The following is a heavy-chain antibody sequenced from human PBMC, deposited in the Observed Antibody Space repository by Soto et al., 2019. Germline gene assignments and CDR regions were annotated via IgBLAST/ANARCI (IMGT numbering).Heavy chain of an antibody. D-gene: IGHD6-19*01. Sequence: EVQLLESGGGLVQPGGSLRLSCAASGFSFTEYAMSWVRQAAGKGLEWVSDLSGNGHQTFYADSVRGRFTISRDSSETTLHLQMNGLRADDTSVYYCAKRGGSGWGFLDSWGQGSLVTVSS. J-gene: IGHJ4*02. CDR1: GFSFTEYA. V-gene: IGHV3-23*01. CDR3: AKRGGSGWGFLDS. CDR2: LSGNGHQT.